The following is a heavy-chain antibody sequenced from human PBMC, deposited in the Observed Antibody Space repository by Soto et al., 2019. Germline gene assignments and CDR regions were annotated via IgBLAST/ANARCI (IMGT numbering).Heavy chain of an antibody. V-gene: IGHV3-23*01. CDR1: GFTFSSYA. CDR2: ISGSGGST. J-gene: IGHJ6*02. Sequence: GGSLRLSCAASGFTFSSYAMSWVRQAPGKGLEWVSAISGSGGSTYYADSVKGRFTISRDNSKNTLYLQMNSLRAEDTAVYYCATVALSIAARPLWVDYYGMDVWGQGTTVTVSS. D-gene: IGHD6-6*01. CDR3: ATVALSIAARPLWVDYYGMDV.